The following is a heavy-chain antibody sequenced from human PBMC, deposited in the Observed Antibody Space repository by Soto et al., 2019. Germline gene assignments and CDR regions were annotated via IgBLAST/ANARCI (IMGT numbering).Heavy chain of an antibody. D-gene: IGHD3-10*01. CDR2: AYHSADA. V-gene: IGHV4-59*13. CDR3: AGSKNRGVTVDY. CDR1: GVPIRSYF. Sequence: SETLSLTCTVSGVPIRSYFWTWIRQPPGKGLEWIGFAYHSADANYNPSLRNRATISTDPVKRQFSLRLSSVTAADTALYYCAGSKNRGVTVDYWGQGALVTVSS. J-gene: IGHJ4*02.